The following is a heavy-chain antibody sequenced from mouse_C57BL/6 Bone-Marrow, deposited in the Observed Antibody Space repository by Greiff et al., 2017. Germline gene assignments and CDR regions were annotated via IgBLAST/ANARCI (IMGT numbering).Heavy chain of an antibody. J-gene: IGHJ4*01. V-gene: IGHV14-2*01. Sequence: QLQQSGAELVKPGASVKLSCTASGFNIKDYYMHWVKQRTEQGLEWIGRIDPEDGDTKYAPNFQGKATITADTSSNTAYLQLSSLTSEDTAVYYCASNGNWEAIDYWGQGTSVTVSS. D-gene: IGHD2-1*01. CDR1: GFNIKDYY. CDR3: ASNGNWEAIDY. CDR2: IDPEDGDT.